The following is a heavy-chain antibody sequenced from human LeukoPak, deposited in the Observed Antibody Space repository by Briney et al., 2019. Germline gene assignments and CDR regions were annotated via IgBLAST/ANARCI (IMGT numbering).Heavy chain of an antibody. CDR3: ARDGRYSSSY. CDR1: GFTFTIYW. J-gene: IGHJ4*02. V-gene: IGHV3-7*01. D-gene: IGHD6-13*01. Sequence: GGSLRLSCAASGFTFTIYWMSWVRQAPGKGLEWVAHINQDGSEKYYVDSVEGRFTISRDNAKNALFLQMNSLRAEDTSVYYCARDGRYSSSYWGQGTLVTVSS. CDR2: INQDGSEK.